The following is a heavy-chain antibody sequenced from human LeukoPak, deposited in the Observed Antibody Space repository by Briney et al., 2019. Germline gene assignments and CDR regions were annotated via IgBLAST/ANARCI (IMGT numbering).Heavy chain of an antibody. D-gene: IGHD4-17*01. Sequence: ASVTVSCTASGYTFTSYYMHWVRQAPGQGLEWMGIINPSGGSTSYAQKFQGRVTMTRDMSTSTVYMEVSSLRSEDTAVYYCARQRTSVGMDVWGQGTTVTVSS. CDR1: GYTFTSYY. V-gene: IGHV1-46*01. J-gene: IGHJ6*02. CDR2: INPSGGST. CDR3: ARQRTSVGMDV.